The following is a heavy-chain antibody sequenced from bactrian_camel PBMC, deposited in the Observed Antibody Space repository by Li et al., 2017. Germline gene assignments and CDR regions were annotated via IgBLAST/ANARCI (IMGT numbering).Heavy chain of an antibody. CDR1: GYTYSRYC. CDR3: AADVGNIFDCRKKLVETAFDY. CDR2: VDSGGHT. D-gene: IGHD6*01. J-gene: IGHJ4*01. V-gene: IGHV3S53*01. Sequence: HVQLVESGGGSVQTGGSLRLSCAVSGYTYSRYCLAWFRQAPGKERENVATVDSGGHTKYAEAVKGRFTISKDDAENTLYLQMNSLKPEDTAMYYCAADVGNIFDCRKKLVETAFDYWGQGTQVTVS.